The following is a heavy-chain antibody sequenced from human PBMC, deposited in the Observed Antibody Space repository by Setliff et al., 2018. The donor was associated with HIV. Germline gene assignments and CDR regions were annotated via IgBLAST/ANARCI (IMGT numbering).Heavy chain of an antibody. D-gene: IGHD3-10*01. CDR2: IYNSAST. CDR3: ARVQVSGTYPIDY. Sequence: LSLTCTVSGDSISTDYWTWIRQPPGKGLEWIGYIYNSASTSYNPSLKSRVTISVDTSKKQFSLKLSSVTAADTAVYYCARVQVSGTYPIDYWGQGTLVTVSS. CDR1: GDSISTDY. J-gene: IGHJ4*02. V-gene: IGHV4-4*09.